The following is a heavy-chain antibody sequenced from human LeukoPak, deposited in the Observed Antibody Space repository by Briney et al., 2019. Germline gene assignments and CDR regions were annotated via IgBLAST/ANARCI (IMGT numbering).Heavy chain of an antibody. Sequence: GGSLRLSCAASGFTFSSYGMHWVRQAPGKGLVWVSHINSDGSSTTYADSVKGRFTISRDNAKNTLYLQMNSLRAEDTAVYYCARAGRGLRYFDWLTYDYWGQGTLVTVSS. J-gene: IGHJ4*02. CDR2: INSDGSST. CDR1: GFTFSSYG. CDR3: ARAGRGLRYFDWLTYDY. D-gene: IGHD3-9*01. V-gene: IGHV3-74*01.